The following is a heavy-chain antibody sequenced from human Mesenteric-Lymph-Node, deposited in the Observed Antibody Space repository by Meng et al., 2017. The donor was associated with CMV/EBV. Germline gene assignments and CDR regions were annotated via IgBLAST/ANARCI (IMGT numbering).Heavy chain of an antibody. CDR3: AREGSLVLEHNYFDY. J-gene: IGHJ4*02. V-gene: IGHV3-30*04. D-gene: IGHD1/OR15-1a*01. CDR1: GFTFSSYA. CDR2: ISYDGSNK. Sequence: GESLKISCAASGFTFSSYAMHWVRQAPGKGLEWVAVISYDGSNKYYADSVKGRFTISRDYAKNSLYLQMNSLRVEDTAVYYCAREGSLVLEHNYFDYWGQGTLVTVSS.